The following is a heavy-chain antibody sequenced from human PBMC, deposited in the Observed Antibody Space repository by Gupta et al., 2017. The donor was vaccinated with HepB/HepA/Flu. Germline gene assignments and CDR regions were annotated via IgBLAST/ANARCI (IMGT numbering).Heavy chain of an antibody. CDR3: AKARGSGWYGYYFDH. CDR2: ISGSGGST. J-gene: IGHJ4*02. D-gene: IGHD6-19*01. Sequence: EVQLLESGGGLVQPGGSLRLSCAASGFTFSSYAMSWVRQAPGKGLEWGSAISGSGGSTYYADSVKGRFTISRDNSKNTLYLQMNRLRAEETAVYYCAKARGSGWYGYYFDHRGQGTLVTVSS. V-gene: IGHV3-23*01. CDR1: GFTFSSYA.